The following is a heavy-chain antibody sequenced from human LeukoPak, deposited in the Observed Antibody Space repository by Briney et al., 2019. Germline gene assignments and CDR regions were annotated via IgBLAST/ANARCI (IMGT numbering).Heavy chain of an antibody. Sequence: SETLSLTCAVYGGSFSGYYWSWIRQPPGKGLEWIGEINHRGSTNYNPSLKSRVTISVDTSKNQFSLKVSSVTAAETAVYYCARGPPLIGSSGYYPFDYWGQGTLVTVSS. CDR3: ARGPPLIGSSGYYPFDY. V-gene: IGHV4-34*01. J-gene: IGHJ4*02. CDR2: INHRGST. CDR1: GGSFSGYY. D-gene: IGHD3-22*01.